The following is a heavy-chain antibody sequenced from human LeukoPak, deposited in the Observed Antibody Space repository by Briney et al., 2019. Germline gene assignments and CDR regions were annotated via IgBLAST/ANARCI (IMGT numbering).Heavy chain of an antibody. Sequence: PGGSLRLSCAASGLTFSNYAMTWVRQAPGKGLEWVSAISTNGDRTYYADSVKGRFTVSRDNFKNTLYLQMNSLRAEDTAVYYCARAGGSTVSHSDYWGQGTLVTVSS. V-gene: IGHV3-23*01. CDR1: GLTFSNYA. CDR3: ARAGGSTVSHSDY. CDR2: ISTNGDRT. D-gene: IGHD4-17*01. J-gene: IGHJ4*02.